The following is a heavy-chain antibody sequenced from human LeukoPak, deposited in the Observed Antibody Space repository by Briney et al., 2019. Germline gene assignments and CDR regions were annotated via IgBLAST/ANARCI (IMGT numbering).Heavy chain of an antibody. Sequence: GESLKISCQGSGYSFSDYWIGWVRQMPGTGLEWMGIIYPGDSDTRYSPSFQGQVTISADRSISTAYLHWSSLKVSDTAMYYCARASRDGYNQNFDYWGQGTLVTVSS. D-gene: IGHD5-24*01. CDR2: IYPGDSDT. V-gene: IGHV5-51*01. CDR1: GYSFSDYW. CDR3: ARASRDGYNQNFDY. J-gene: IGHJ4*02.